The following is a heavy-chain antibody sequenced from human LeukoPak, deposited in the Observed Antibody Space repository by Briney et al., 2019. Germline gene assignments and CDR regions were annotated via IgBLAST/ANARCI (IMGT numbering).Heavy chain of an antibody. CDR3: ARRAAMVRADAFDI. CDR2: INPNSGGT. D-gene: IGHD5-18*01. V-gene: IGHV1-2*02. Sequence: VASVKVSCKASGYTFTGYYMHWVRQAPGQGLEWMGWINPNSGGTNYAQKFQGRVTMTRDTSISTAYMELSRLRSDDTAVYYCARRAAMVRADAFDIWGQGTMVTVSS. J-gene: IGHJ3*02. CDR1: GYTFTGYY.